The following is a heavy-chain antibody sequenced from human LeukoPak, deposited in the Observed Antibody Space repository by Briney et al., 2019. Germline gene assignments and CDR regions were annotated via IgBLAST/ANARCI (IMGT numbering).Heavy chain of an antibody. J-gene: IGHJ4*02. V-gene: IGHV3-23*01. CDR2: ISHSGGTT. Sequence: GGSLRLSCAASGFTFNNYAMSWVRQAPGKGLEWVSGISHSGGTTYYPDAAKGRFTISRDNSKNTLYLQVNSLRAEDTAVYYCAKDTYSFLRCDWYFFDSWGQGTLVSVSS. D-gene: IGHD3-9*01. CDR3: AKDTYSFLRCDWYFFDS. CDR1: GFTFNNYA.